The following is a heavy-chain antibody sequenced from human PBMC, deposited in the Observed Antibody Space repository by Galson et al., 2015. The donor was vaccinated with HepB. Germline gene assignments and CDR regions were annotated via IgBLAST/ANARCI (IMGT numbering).Heavy chain of an antibody. CDR2: ISSSSLYV. Sequence: LRLSCASSGFTLSTYSMNWVRQAPGKGLEWVSSISSSSLYVYYANSVRGRFTVSRDNAKNSHYLQMNSLSAEDTAVCYCARVYGSGSYGYGMDVWGQGTTVTVS. V-gene: IGHV3-21*01. J-gene: IGHJ6*02. CDR1: GFTLSTYS. CDR3: ARVYGSGSYGYGMDV. D-gene: IGHD3-10*01.